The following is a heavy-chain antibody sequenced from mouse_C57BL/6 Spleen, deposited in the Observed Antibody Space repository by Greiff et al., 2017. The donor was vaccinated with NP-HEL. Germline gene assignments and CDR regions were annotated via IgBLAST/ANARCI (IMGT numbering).Heavy chain of an antibody. V-gene: IGHV1-52*01. Sequence: QVQLQQPGAELVRPGSSVKLSCKASGYTFTSDWMHWVKQRPIQGLEWIGNINPSDSETHYNQKFKDKATLTVDKSSSTAYMQLSSLTSEDSAVYYCARTLNHRNYWFAYWGQGTLVTVSA. CDR1: GYTFTSDW. J-gene: IGHJ3*01. D-gene: IGHD2-1*01. CDR2: INPSDSET. CDR3: ARTLNHRNYWFAY.